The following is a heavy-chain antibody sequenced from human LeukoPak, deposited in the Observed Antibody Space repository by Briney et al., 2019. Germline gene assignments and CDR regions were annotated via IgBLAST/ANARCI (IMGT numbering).Heavy chain of an antibody. J-gene: IGHJ4*02. CDR2: INPNSGGT. Sequence: ASVTVSCKASGYTFNGYYMHWVRQAPGQGLEWMGWINPNSGGTNYAQKFQGRVTMTRDTSISTAYMELSRLRSDDTAVYYCARVWGGQQLAYFDYWGQGTLVTVPS. D-gene: IGHD6-13*01. CDR3: ARVWGGQQLAYFDY. CDR1: GYTFNGYY. V-gene: IGHV1-2*02.